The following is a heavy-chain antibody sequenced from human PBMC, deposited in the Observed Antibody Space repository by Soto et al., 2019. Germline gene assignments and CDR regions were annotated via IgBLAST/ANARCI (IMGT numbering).Heavy chain of an antibody. D-gene: IGHD3-10*01. CDR2: VHTDTNDA. Sequence: EVQLVEFGGGLDQPGGPLRLSCAASGFTLCSYWRHSIRLPPGKGLVWVSRVHTDTNDAAYADTVKGRFTISRDNAKNTLYLQTTSLRVEDTVVNYCAGGLEYGEIVYWGQGTRVTVSS. J-gene: IGHJ4*02. V-gene: IGHV3-74*01. CDR3: AGGLEYGEIVY. CDR1: GFTLCSYW.